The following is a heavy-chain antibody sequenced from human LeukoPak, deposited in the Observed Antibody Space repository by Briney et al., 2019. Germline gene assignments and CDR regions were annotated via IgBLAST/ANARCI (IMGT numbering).Heavy chain of an antibody. CDR2: IYHSGST. J-gene: IGHJ6*02. CDR3: ARDLGQRGYGMDV. Sequence: SETLSLTCAVSGGSISSSNWWSWVRQPPGKGLEWIGEIYHSGSTNYNPSLKSRVTISVDKSKNQFSLKLSSVTAADTAVYYCARDLGQRGYGMDVWGQGTTVTVSS. CDR1: GGSISSSNW. D-gene: IGHD1-26*01. V-gene: IGHV4-4*02.